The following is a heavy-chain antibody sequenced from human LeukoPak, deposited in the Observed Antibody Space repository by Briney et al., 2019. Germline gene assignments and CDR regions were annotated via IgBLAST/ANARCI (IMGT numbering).Heavy chain of an antibody. D-gene: IGHD6-6*01. Sequence: GGSLRLSCAASGFTFSNAWMSWVRQAPGKGLEWVGRIKSKTDGGTTDYAAPVKGRFTISRDDSKNTLYLQMNSLKTEDTAVYYCARAMEAPYSSSSGVFDYWGQGTLVTVSS. CDR2: IKSKTDGGTT. CDR3: ARAMEAPYSSSSGVFDY. J-gene: IGHJ4*02. CDR1: GFTFSNAW. V-gene: IGHV3-15*01.